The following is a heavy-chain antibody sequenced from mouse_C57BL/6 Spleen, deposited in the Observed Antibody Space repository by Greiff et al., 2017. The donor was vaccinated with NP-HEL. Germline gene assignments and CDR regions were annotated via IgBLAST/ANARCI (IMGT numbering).Heavy chain of an antibody. CDR3: ARRALGKGAWFAY. J-gene: IGHJ3*01. D-gene: IGHD1-1*01. CDR2: INPNNGGT. CDR1: GYTFTDYN. Sequence: EVQLQQSGPELVKPGASVKIPCKASGYTFTDYNMDWVKQSHGKSLEWIGDINPNNGGTIYNQKFKGKATLTVDKSSRTAYMELRSLTSEDTAVYYCARRALGKGAWFAYWGQGTLVTVSA. V-gene: IGHV1-18*01.